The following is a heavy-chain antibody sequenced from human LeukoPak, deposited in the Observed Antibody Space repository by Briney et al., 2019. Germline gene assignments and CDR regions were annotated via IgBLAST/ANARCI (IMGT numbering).Heavy chain of an antibody. CDR1: GGSFSGYY. CDR2: INHSGST. Sequence: PSETLSLTCAVYGGSFSGYYWSWIRQPPGKGLEWIGEINHSGSTNYNPPLKGRVTISVDRSKNQYSLKLSSVTAADTAVYYCARGVEDSSGYYSYSDCWGQGTLVTVSS. CDR3: ARGVEDSSGYYSYSDC. V-gene: IGHV4-34*01. D-gene: IGHD3-22*01. J-gene: IGHJ4*02.